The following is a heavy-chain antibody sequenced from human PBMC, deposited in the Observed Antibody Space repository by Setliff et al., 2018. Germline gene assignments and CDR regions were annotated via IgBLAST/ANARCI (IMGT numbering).Heavy chain of an antibody. J-gene: IGHJ4*02. CDR2: FDPEDGET. V-gene: IGHV1-24*01. Sequence: GASVKVSCKVSGYNLIGVSMHWVRQAPGKGLEWMGGFDPEDGETIYAQKFQGRVTITADESTSTAYMELSSLKSEDTAVYYCARSPFPVDTVMVTTFDSWGQGTLVTVSS. CDR3: ARSPFPVDTVMVTTFDS. CDR1: GYNLIGVS. D-gene: IGHD5-18*01.